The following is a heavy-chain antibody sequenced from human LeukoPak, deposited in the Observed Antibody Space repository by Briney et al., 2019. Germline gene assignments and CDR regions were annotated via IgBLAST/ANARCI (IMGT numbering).Heavy chain of an antibody. CDR1: GSTFGDYA. J-gene: IGHJ5*02. D-gene: IGHD3-9*01. Sequence: GGSLRLSCTASGSTFGDYAMSWFRQAPGKGLEWVGFIRSKAYGGTTEYAASVKGRFTISRDDSKSIAYPQMNSLKTEDTAVYYCTRSSFDWTDWFDPWGQGTLVTVSS. CDR3: TRSSFDWTDWFDP. CDR2: IRSKAYGGTT. V-gene: IGHV3-49*03.